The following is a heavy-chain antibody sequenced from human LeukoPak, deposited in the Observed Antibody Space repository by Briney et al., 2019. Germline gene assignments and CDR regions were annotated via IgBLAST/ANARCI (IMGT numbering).Heavy chain of an antibody. V-gene: IGHV4-61*01. J-gene: IGHJ3*02. D-gene: IGHD3-10*01. CDR3: ARDPSNSRGTMVQGVTPHDAFDI. Sequence: SETLSLTCTVSGGSVSSGSYYWSWVRQPPGKGLAWMGYMYYSGSTNYNPSLKSRVTISVDTSKNQFSLKLSSVTAADTAVYYCARDPSNSRGTMVQGVTPHDAFDIWGQGTMVTVSS. CDR2: MYYSGST. CDR1: GGSVSSGSYY.